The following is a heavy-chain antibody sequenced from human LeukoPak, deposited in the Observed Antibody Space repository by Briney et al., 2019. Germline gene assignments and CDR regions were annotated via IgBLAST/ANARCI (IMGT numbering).Heavy chain of an antibody. Sequence: GGSLRLSCAASGFTFSSYWMSWVRQAPGKGLEWVANIKQDGSGKYYVDSVKGRFTISRDNAKNSLYLQMNSLRAEDTAVYYCARSSSGSGGYYVDVWGKGTTVTVSS. V-gene: IGHV3-7*01. D-gene: IGHD1-26*01. CDR3: ARSSSGSGGYYVDV. CDR1: GFTFSSYW. J-gene: IGHJ6*03. CDR2: IKQDGSGK.